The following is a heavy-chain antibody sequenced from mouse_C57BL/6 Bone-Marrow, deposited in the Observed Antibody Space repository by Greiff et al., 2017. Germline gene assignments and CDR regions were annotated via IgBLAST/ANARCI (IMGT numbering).Heavy chain of an antibody. J-gene: IGHJ4*01. V-gene: IGHV1-69*01. CDR2: IDPSDSYT. Sequence: QVQLKQSGAELVMPGASVKLSCKASGYTFTSYWMHWVKQRPGQGLEWIGEIDPSDSYTNYNQKFKGKSTLTVDKSSSTAYMQLSSLTSEDSAVYYCTRGDYYYGSSPYAMDYWGQGTSVTVSS. CDR3: TRGDYYYGSSPYAMDY. D-gene: IGHD1-1*01. CDR1: GYTFTSYW.